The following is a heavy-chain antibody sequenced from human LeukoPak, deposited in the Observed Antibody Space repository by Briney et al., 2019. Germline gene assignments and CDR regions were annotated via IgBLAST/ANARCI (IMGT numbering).Heavy chain of an antibody. Sequence: SQTLSLTCTVFGGSLSSSSYYWNWIRQPAGKGLEWIGRVSAIGSTNQNPSLKSRVSISLDTSKNQFSLKLTSVTAADTAVYYCARDGGYSGYKVYFDSWGQGTLVTVSS. J-gene: IGHJ4*02. CDR1: GGSLSSSSYY. V-gene: IGHV4-61*02. CDR2: VSAIGST. CDR3: ARDGGYSGYKVYFDS. D-gene: IGHD5-12*01.